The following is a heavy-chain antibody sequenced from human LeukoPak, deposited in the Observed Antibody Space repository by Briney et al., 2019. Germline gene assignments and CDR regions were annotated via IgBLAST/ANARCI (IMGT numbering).Heavy chain of an antibody. CDR1: GYSISSGYY. CDR2: IYHSGST. CDR3: ARWVGATTRYFDY. Sequence: PSETLSLTCAVSGYSISSGYYWGWIRQPPGKGLEWIGSIYHSGSTSYNPSLKSRITISVDTSKNQFSLKLSSVTAADTAVYYCARWVGATTRYFDYWGQGTLVTVSS. D-gene: IGHD1-26*01. V-gene: IGHV4-38-2*01. J-gene: IGHJ4*02.